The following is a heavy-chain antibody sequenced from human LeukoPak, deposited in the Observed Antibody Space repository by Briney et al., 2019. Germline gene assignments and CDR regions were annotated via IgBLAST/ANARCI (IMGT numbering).Heavy chain of an antibody. CDR1: GRTFSDYY. J-gene: IGHJ4*02. D-gene: IGHD5-12*01. V-gene: IGHV3-11*04. Sequence: GGSLRLYCAASGRTFSDYYMSWIRQAPGKGLEWVSYISSSGSTIYYADSVKGRFTISRNNAKNSLYLQMNSLRAEDTAVYYCARRLGWLRSSFDYWGQGTLVTVS. CDR3: ARRLGWLRSSFDY. CDR2: ISSSGSTI.